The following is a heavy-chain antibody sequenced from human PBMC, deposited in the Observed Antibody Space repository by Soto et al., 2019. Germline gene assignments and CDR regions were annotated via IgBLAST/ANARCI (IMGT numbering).Heavy chain of an antibody. V-gene: IGHV3-30-3*01. Sequence: QVQLLESGGGVVQPGRSLRLSCAASGFTFSSYAMHWVRQAPGKGLEWVAVISYDGSNKYYADSVKGRFTISRDNSKNTLYLQMNSLRAEDTAVYYCAREASDYSYYYYGMDVWGQGTTVTVSS. J-gene: IGHJ6*02. CDR2: ISYDGSNK. CDR1: GFTFSSYA. D-gene: IGHD4-4*01. CDR3: AREASDYSYYYYGMDV.